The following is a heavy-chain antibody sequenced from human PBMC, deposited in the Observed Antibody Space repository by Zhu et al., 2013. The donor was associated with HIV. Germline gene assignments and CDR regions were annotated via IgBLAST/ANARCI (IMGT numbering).Heavy chain of an antibody. V-gene: IGHV4-4*02. CDR1: GGSISSSNW. CDR2: IYHSGGT. Sequence: QVQLQESGPGLVKPSGTLSLTCAVSGGSISSSNWWSWVRQPPGKGLEWIGEIYHSGGTNYNPSLKSRVTISVDKSKNQFSLKLSSVTAADTAVYYCARDRRRCSSTSCYSGHDAFDIWGQGTMVTVSS. D-gene: IGHD2-2*01. J-gene: IGHJ3*02. CDR3: ARDRRRCSSTSCYSGHDAFDI.